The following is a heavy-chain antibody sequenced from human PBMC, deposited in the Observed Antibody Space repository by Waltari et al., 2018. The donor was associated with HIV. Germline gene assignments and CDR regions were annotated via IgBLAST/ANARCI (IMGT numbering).Heavy chain of an antibody. CDR3: ARDFLPSREGRDWFDP. CDR2: INPSGGRT. CDR1: GYTFTSYY. D-gene: IGHD3-3*01. V-gene: IGHV1-46*01. Sequence: QVQLVQSGAEVKKPGASVKVSCKASGYTFTSYYMHWVRQAPGQGLEWMGIINPSGGRTSYEQKFQGRVTMTRDTSTSTVYMERSSLRSEDTAVYYCARDFLPSREGRDWFDPWGQGTLVTVSS. J-gene: IGHJ5*02.